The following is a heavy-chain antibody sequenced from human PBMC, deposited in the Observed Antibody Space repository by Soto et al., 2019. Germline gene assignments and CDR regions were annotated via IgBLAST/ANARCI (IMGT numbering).Heavy chain of an antibody. V-gene: IGHV3-7*03. CDR3: ARLTVHSYDSSGYHPYYFDY. CDR1: GFPFSGYW. J-gene: IGHJ4*02. D-gene: IGHD3-22*01. Sequence: GGSLRLCFAASGFPFSGYWMSWVRQAPGKWLEWVANIKQDGSEKYYVDSVKGRFTISRDNAKNSLYLQMNSLRAEDTAVYYCARLTVHSYDSSGYHPYYFDYWGQGTLVTVSS. CDR2: IKQDGSEK.